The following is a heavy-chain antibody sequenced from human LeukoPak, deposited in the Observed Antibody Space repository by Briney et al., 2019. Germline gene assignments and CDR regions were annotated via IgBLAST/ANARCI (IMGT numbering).Heavy chain of an antibody. CDR3: ASSRRGAYGDSPLGY. Sequence: GASVKVSCKASGNMVTGYHVHWVRQAPGQGLEWMGWINANSGVTNYEQTFQGRVTLTRDTSISTAYMELSRLTSDDTAVYYCASSRRGAYGDSPLGYWGQGTLVTVSS. CDR2: INANSGVT. CDR1: GNMVTGYH. D-gene: IGHD4-17*01. V-gene: IGHV1-2*02. J-gene: IGHJ4*02.